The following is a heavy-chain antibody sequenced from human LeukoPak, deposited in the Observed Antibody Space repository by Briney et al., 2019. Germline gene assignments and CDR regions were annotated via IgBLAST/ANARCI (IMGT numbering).Heavy chain of an antibody. CDR3: ARILEGRSSSRRDFDY. Sequence: PGGSLRLSCAASGFTFSSYGMHWVRQAPGKGLEWVAFIRYDGSNKYYADSVKGRFTISRDNSKNTLYLQMNSLRAEDTAVYYCARILEGRSSSRRDFDYWGQGTLVTVSS. V-gene: IGHV3-30*02. CDR2: IRYDGSNK. J-gene: IGHJ4*02. CDR1: GFTFSSYG. D-gene: IGHD6-6*01.